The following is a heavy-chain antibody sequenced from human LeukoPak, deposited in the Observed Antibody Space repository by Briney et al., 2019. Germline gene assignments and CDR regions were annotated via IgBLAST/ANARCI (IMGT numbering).Heavy chain of an antibody. Sequence: ASVKVSCKASGYTFTSYDINWVRQATGQGLEWMGRIIPMRDITNYAQNFQDRVTITADKSTTTVYMEVNSLISEDMAVYFCARGPYDGTYYFDSWGQGTLVTVSS. V-gene: IGHV1-69*04. CDR2: IIPMRDIT. J-gene: IGHJ4*02. D-gene: IGHD3-16*01. CDR1: GYTFTSYD. CDR3: ARGPYDGTYYFDS.